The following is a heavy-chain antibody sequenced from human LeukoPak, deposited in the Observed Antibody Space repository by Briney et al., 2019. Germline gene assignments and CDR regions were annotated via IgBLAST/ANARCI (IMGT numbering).Heavy chain of an antibody. CDR1: GFTFSTYW. V-gene: IGHV3-74*01. J-gene: IGHJ4*02. CDR3: ARVSIGWYSFDY. D-gene: IGHD6-19*01. CDR2: INPDGTTT. Sequence: PGGSLRLSCAASGFTFSTYWMHWVRQAPGKGLVWVSRINPDGTTTSYADCVKGRFTISRDNAKDTVYLQMNSLRAEDTAVYYCARVSIGWYSFDYWGQGTLVTVSS.